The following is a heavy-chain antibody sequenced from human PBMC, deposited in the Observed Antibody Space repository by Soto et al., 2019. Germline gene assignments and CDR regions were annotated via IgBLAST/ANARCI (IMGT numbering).Heavy chain of an antibody. CDR3: ARQRTTVVTQAYFDH. CDR2: IYYSGRT. CDR1: GESISSSSYY. V-gene: IGHV4-39*01. J-gene: IGHJ4*02. D-gene: IGHD2-21*02. Sequence: SETLSLTCIVSGESISSSSYYWGWIRQPPGKGLEWIGSIYYSGRTYYNPSFKSRVTISIDTPKNQFSLKLGSVTATDTAVYYCARQRTTVVTQAYFDHWGQGALVTVSS.